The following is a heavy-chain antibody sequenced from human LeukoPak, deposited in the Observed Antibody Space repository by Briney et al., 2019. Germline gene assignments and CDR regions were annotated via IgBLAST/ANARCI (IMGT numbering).Heavy chain of an antibody. J-gene: IGHJ4*02. D-gene: IGHD3-22*01. V-gene: IGHV3-66*02. Sequence: PGGSLRLSCAASGFTVSSNYMSWVRQAPGKGLEWVSVIYSGGSTYYADSVKGRFTISRDNSKNTLYLQMNSLRAEDTAMYYCASLYDSSGYYSTGWSYYFDYWGQGTLVTVSS. CDR2: IYSGGST. CDR3: ASLYDSSGYYSTGWSYYFDY. CDR1: GFTVSSNY.